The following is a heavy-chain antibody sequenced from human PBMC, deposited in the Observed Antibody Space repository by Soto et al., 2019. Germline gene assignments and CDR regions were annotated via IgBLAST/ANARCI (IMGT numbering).Heavy chain of an antibody. J-gene: IGHJ5*02. CDR3: ASSGATILGPRP. CDR2: IIPNSGAT. V-gene: IGHV1-2*02. CDR1: GYTFTGYF. Sequence: ASVKVSCKASGYTFTGYFMHWVRQAPGQGLEWMGWIIPNSGATKYAQKFQGRVTLSRDTSTRAAYMEFSGLRADDTAVYYRASSGATILGPRPWGQGTLVTVSP. D-gene: IGHD3-3*01.